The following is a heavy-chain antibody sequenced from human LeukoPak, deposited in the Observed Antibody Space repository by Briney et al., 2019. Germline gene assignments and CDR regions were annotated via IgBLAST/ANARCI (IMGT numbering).Heavy chain of an antibody. V-gene: IGHV3-23*01. J-gene: IGHJ4*02. CDR1: GFIFSSYA. Sequence: GGSLRLSCAAPGFIFSSYAMSWVRQAPGKGLEWVSAISSSGGSTYYADSVKGRFTISRDNSKNTLYLQMNSLRAEDTAVYYCAKGYCSGGSCYSGLFDYWGQGTLVTVSS. CDR2: ISSSGGST. CDR3: AKGYCSGGSCYSGLFDY. D-gene: IGHD2-15*01.